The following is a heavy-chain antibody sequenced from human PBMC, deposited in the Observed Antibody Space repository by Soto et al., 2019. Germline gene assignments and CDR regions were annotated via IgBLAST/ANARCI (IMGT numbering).Heavy chain of an antibody. D-gene: IGHD5-12*01. CDR1: GGTFSSYT. Sequence: QVQLVQSGAEVKKPGSSVKVSCKASGGTFSSYTISWVRQAPGQGLEWMGRILPILGIANYAQKYQVRVTITADKSTSTAYLELSSLRPEDTAVYYCARERTSDGYNHLDYWGQGTLVTVFS. J-gene: IGHJ4*02. CDR3: ARERTSDGYNHLDY. CDR2: ILPILGIA. V-gene: IGHV1-69*08.